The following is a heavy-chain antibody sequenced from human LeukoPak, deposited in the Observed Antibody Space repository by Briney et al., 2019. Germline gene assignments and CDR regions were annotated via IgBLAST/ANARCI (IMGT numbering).Heavy chain of an antibody. CDR2: ISGSGGGT. CDR1: GITLSNYG. V-gene: IGHV3-23*01. CDR3: AKRGVVIRVILVGFHKEAYYFDS. Sequence: PRGSLRLSCAVSGITLSNYGMSWVRPAPGKGLEWVAGISGSGGGTNYADAVKGRFTISRDNPKNTLYLQMNSLGAEDTAVYFCAKRGVVIRVILVGFHKEAYYFDSWGQGALVTVSS. J-gene: IGHJ4*02. D-gene: IGHD3-22*01.